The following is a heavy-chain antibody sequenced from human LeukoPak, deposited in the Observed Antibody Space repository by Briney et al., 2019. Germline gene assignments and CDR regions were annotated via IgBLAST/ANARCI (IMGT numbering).Heavy chain of an antibody. D-gene: IGHD6-13*01. Sequence: PSETLSLTCTVSGGSISSYYWSWIRQPPGKGLEWIGHIYYSGSTNYNPSLKSRVTISIDTSKNQFSLRLSSVTAADTAVYYCARGTSRRYSSSWLNWFDPWGQRTLVTVSS. CDR1: GGSISSYY. V-gene: IGHV4-59*12. J-gene: IGHJ5*02. CDR3: ARGTSRRYSSSWLNWFDP. CDR2: IYYSGST.